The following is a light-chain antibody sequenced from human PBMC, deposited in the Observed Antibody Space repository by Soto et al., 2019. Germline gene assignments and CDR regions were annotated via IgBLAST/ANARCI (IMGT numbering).Light chain of an antibody. J-gene: IGLJ3*02. Sequence: QSVLTQPASVSGSPGQSITISCTGTSSDVGRYNYVSWYQQHPGKAPKLMIYEVSNRPSGVSNRFSASKFGNTASLTISGLQAEDEADYYCTSYTSSTTWVFGGGTKLTVL. CDR2: EVS. CDR3: TSYTSSTTWV. V-gene: IGLV2-14*01. CDR1: SSDVGRYNY.